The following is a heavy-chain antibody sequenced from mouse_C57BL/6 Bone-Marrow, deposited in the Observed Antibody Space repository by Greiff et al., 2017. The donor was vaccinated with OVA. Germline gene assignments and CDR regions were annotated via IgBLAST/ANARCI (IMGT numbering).Heavy chain of an antibody. V-gene: IGHV1-69*01. CDR2: IDPSDSYT. CDR1: GYTFTSYW. J-gene: IGHJ1*03. CDR3: ARDYYDYSYWYFDV. Sequence: QVQLKQPGAELVMPGASVKLSCKASGYTFTSYWMHWVKQRPGQGLEWIGEIDPSDSYTNYNQKFKGKSTLTVDKSSSTAYMQLSSLTSEDSAVYYCARDYYDYSYWYFDVWGTGTTVTVSS. D-gene: IGHD2-4*01.